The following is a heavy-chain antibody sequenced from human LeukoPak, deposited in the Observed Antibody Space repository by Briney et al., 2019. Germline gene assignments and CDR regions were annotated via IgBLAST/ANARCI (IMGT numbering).Heavy chain of an antibody. Sequence: GGSLRLSCAASGFTFSSYGMSWVRQAPGKGLEWVSAISGSGGSTYYADSVKGRFTISRDNSKNTLYLQMNSLRAEDTAVYYCAKGMRTYYYDSSGYYYNDYWGQGTLVTVSS. CDR2: ISGSGGST. J-gene: IGHJ4*02. D-gene: IGHD3-22*01. CDR3: AKGMRTYYYDSSGYYYNDY. CDR1: GFTFSSYG. V-gene: IGHV3-23*01.